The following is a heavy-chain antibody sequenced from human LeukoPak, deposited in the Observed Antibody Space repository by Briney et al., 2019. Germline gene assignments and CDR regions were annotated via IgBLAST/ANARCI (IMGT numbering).Heavy chain of an antibody. CDR3: ARWMATVTTPDY. CDR1: GYTFSGFY. V-gene: IGHV1-2*02. CDR2: INPNSGGT. D-gene: IGHD4-11*01. Sequence: ASVKVSCKASGYTFSGFYLHWVRQAPGQGLEWMGWINPNSGGTNYAQKFQGRVTMTRDTSISTAYMELSRLRSDDTAVYYCARWMATVTTPDYWGQGTLVTVSS. J-gene: IGHJ4*02.